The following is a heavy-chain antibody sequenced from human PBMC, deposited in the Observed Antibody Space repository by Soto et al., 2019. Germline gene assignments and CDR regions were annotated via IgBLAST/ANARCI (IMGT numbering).Heavy chain of an antibody. J-gene: IGHJ6*02. V-gene: IGHV3-33*01. CDR2: IWYDGSNK. CDR3: ARVERITGTIGHYCYYGMDV. CDR1: GFTFSSYG. Sequence: GGSLRLSCAASGFTFSSYGMHWVRQAPGKGLEWVAVIWYDGSNKYYADSVKGRFTISRDNSKNTLYLQMNNLRAEDTAVYYCARVERITGTIGHYCYYGMDVWGQGTTVTVSS. D-gene: IGHD1-7*01.